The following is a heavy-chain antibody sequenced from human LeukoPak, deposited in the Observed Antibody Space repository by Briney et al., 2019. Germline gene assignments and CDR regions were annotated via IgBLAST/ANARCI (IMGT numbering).Heavy chain of an antibody. CDR3: ARDSSGWSVDY. Sequence: ASVKVSCKASGYSFTSYHMHRVRQAPGQGLEWMGIIKPSGGSTSYAQEFQDRVTMTRDTSTSTVYMELSSLRFEDTAVYYCARDSSGWSVDYWGQGTLVTVSS. D-gene: IGHD6-19*01. V-gene: IGHV1-46*01. J-gene: IGHJ4*02. CDR2: IKPSGGST. CDR1: GYSFTSYH.